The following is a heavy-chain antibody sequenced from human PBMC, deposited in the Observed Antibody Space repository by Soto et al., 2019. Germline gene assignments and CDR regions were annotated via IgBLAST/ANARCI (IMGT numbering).Heavy chain of an antibody. CDR3: ARPHIAVAGTGGMDV. CDR1: GYSFTSYW. Sequence: PGESLKISCKGSGYSFTSYWISWVRQMPGKGLEWMGRIDPSDSYTNYSPSFQGHVTISADKSISTAYLQWSSLKASDTAMYYCARPHIAVAGTGGMDVGGQGTTVTVSS. V-gene: IGHV5-10-1*01. D-gene: IGHD6-19*01. J-gene: IGHJ6*02. CDR2: IDPSDSYT.